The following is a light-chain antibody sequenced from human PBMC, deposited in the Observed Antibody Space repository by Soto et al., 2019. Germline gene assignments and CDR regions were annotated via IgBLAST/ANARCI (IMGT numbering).Light chain of an antibody. V-gene: IGKV1-5*01. Sequence: DIQMTQSPSTLSASVGDRVTITCRASQSITTWLAWYQQKPGKAPKLLIYDASSLESRVPSRFSGSGSGTEFTLIISGLRPDDFATYYCQQYNTYTYTFGQGTKLEIK. CDR1: QSITTW. CDR3: QQYNTYTYT. CDR2: DAS. J-gene: IGKJ2*01.